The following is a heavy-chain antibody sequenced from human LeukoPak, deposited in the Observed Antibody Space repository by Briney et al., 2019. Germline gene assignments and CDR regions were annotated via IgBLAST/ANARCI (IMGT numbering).Heavy chain of an antibody. CDR3: ARGECSGGSCYQGWFDP. V-gene: IGHV1-69*01. CDR2: IIPILGTA. J-gene: IGHJ5*02. CDR1: GGTFSSYA. Sequence: GSSVKVSCKASGGTFSSYAISWVRQAPGQGLEWMGGIIPILGTANYAQKFQGRVTITADESTSTAYMELSSLRSEDTAVYYCARGECSGGSCYQGWFDPWGQGTLVTVSS. D-gene: IGHD2-15*01.